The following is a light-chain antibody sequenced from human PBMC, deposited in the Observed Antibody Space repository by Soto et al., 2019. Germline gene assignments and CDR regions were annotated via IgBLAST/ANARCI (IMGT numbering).Light chain of an antibody. Sequence: EIVLTQSPGTLSLSPGERATLSCRASRSVSSDYLAWYQQKPGQAPRLLIYGASNRATGIPDRFSGSGSGTDFTLTINRLEPEDFAVYYCQQYESFPLTFGGGTKVDIK. CDR3: QQYESFPLT. CDR1: RSVSSDY. J-gene: IGKJ4*02. CDR2: GAS. V-gene: IGKV3-20*01.